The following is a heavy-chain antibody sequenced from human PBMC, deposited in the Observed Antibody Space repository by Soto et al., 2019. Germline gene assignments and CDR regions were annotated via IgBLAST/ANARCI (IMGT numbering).Heavy chain of an antibody. CDR1: GYTFSYDG. D-gene: IGHD3-10*01. CDR2: ISAYNGNI. CDR3: ARGGPTSADYYYGMDV. V-gene: IGHV1-18*01. Sequence: SVKVSCKASGYTFSYDGINWVRQAPGQGLEWMGWISAYNGNIEYAQKFQGRVTMTTDTSTSTAYMELRSLRSDDTAVYSCARGGPTSADYYYGMDVWGLGTTVTVSS. J-gene: IGHJ6*02.